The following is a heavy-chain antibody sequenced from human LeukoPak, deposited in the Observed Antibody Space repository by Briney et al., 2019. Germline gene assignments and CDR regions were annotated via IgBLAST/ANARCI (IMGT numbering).Heavy chain of an antibody. CDR1: GFTFSTFN. D-gene: IGHD3-10*01. V-gene: IGHV3-30*18. CDR2: ISADESNE. Sequence: PGGSLRLSCAASGFTFSTFNMHWVRQAPGKGPEWVALISADESNEYYADSVKGRFTISRDNSKNTVYPQMNSLRIEDTAVYHCAKDLAGSYYGGGQRYYFDYWGQGTLVTVSS. J-gene: IGHJ4*02. CDR3: AKDLAGSYYGGGQRYYFDY.